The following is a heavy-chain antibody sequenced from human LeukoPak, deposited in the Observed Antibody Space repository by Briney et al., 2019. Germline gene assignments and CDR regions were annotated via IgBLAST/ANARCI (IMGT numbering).Heavy chain of an antibody. J-gene: IGHJ4*02. D-gene: IGHD6-19*01. CDR2: IYPGDSDT. V-gene: IGHV5-51*01. CDR3: ARHQDGGAVAGNVDY. Sequence: GESLKISCKGSGYSFTSYWIGWVRQMPGKGLEWMGIIYPGDSDTRYSPSFQGQVTISAEKSISTAYLQWSSLKASDTAMYYCARHQDGGAVAGNVDYWGQGTLVNVSS. CDR1: GYSFTSYW.